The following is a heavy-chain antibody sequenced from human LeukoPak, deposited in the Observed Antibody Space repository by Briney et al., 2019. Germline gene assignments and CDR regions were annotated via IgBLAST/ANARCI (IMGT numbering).Heavy chain of an antibody. CDR3: ARDFHCSRTSCYAPSFDY. D-gene: IGHD2-2*01. V-gene: IGHV3-33*01. CDR2: IGYDGTNE. J-gene: IGHJ4*02. Sequence: GRSLRLSCAASGFTFSSYGMHWVRQAPGKGLEWVALIGYDGTNEYYADSVKGRLTISRDNSKNTLYLQMKSLRSEDTAVYYCARDFHCSRTSCYAPSFDYWGQGTLVTVSS. CDR1: GFTFSSYG.